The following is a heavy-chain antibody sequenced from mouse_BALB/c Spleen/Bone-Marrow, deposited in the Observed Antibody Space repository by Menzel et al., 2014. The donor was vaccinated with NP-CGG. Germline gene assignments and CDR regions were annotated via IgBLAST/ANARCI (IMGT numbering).Heavy chain of an antibody. V-gene: IGHV1S135*01. Sequence: VHVKQSGPELMKPGASVKISCKASGYLFTSYYMHWVKQSHGESLEWIGYFDPFNGGTSYNQKFKGKATLTVDKSSSTAYMHLSSPTSEDSAVYFCARSYDGYPYAMNYWGQGTSVTVSS. D-gene: IGHD2-3*01. CDR2: FDPFNGGT. CDR3: ARSYDGYPYAMNY. J-gene: IGHJ4*01. CDR1: GYLFTSYY.